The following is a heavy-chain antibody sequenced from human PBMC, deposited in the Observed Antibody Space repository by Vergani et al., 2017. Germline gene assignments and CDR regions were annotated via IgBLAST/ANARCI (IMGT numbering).Heavy chain of an antibody. CDR3: ARVSYDFWSGYYSPYYYYMDV. CDR2: ISAYNGNT. D-gene: IGHD3-3*01. CDR1: GYTFTSYG. J-gene: IGHJ6*03. Sequence: QVQLVQSGAEVKKPGASVKVSCKASGYTFTSYGISWVRQAPGQGLEWMGWISAYNGNTNYAQKLQGRVTMTTDTSTSTAYMELRSLRSDDTAAYYCARVSYDFWSGYYSPYYYYMDVWGKGTTVTVSS. V-gene: IGHV1-18*01.